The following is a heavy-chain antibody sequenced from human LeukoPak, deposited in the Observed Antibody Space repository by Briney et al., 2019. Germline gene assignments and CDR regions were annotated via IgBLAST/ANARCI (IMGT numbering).Heavy chain of an antibody. V-gene: IGHV4-39*01. CDR3: AKHDGRGGATMGALDS. J-gene: IGHJ4*02. D-gene: IGHD5-12*01. Sequence: SETLSLTCTVSGGSISSSIYFWGWIRQPPGEGLEWIANVYSSGSTYYNPSLKSRLTISVDTSKNQFSLKLSSVTAADTAVYYCAKHDGRGGATMGALDSWGQGSLVTVSS. CDR1: GGSISSSIYF. CDR2: VYSSGST.